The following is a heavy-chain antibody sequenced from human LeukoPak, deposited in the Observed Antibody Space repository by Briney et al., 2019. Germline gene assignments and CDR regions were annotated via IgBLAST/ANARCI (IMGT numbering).Heavy chain of an antibody. CDR2: INPNSGGT. CDR1: GYTFTGYY. V-gene: IGHV1-2*02. J-gene: IGHJ4*02. Sequence: ASVKGSCKASGYTFTGYYMHWVRQAPGQGLEWMGLINPNSGGTNYAQKFQGRVTMTRDTSISKAYMELSRLRSDDTAVYYCARVYHPITVIVVVIFVYWGQGTLVTVSS. CDR3: ARVYHPITVIVVVIFVY. D-gene: IGHD3-22*01.